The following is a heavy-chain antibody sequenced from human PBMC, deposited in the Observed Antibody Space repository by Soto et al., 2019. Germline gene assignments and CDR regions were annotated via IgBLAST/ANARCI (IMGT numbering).Heavy chain of an antibody. CDR2: IDAGNSRT. D-gene: IGHD6-13*01. Sequence: QVQLVQSGAEVKRPGASVRISCRASGYSFTRYAVHWVRQAPGQRFEWMGWIDAGNSRTKYSQNFQGRVIITRDAAANTAFMGLSGLRSDDTAMYYCARGRWSQTTADYYRDYWGQGNLVTVSS. CDR3: ARGRWSQTTADYYRDY. V-gene: IGHV1-3*01. J-gene: IGHJ4*02. CDR1: GYSFTRYA.